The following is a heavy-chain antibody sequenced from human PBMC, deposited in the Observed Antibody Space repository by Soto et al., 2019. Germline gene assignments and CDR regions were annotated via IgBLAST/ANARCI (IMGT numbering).Heavy chain of an antibody. CDR1: GYRFINYW. CDR3: VGHGKGSPFYFDF. CDR2: IDPGDSYT. J-gene: IGHJ4*02. D-gene: IGHD3-3*02. V-gene: IGHV5-10-1*03. Sequence: EVQLVQSGAEVKKPGESLRLSCQGSGYRFINYWISWVRQMPGKGLEWVGRIDPGDSYTVYSPSFQGHVTISIEPAINTAFLEWRSMQASDTAMYFCVGHGKGSPFYFDFGGRGTLVPVS.